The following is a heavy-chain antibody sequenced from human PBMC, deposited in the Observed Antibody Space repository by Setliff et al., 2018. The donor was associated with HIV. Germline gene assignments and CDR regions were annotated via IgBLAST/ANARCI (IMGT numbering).Heavy chain of an antibody. CDR1: GGSISSSNNY. CDR3: ARQQTALFVDY. CDR2: IYYSGST. D-gene: IGHD2-21*02. J-gene: IGHJ4*02. V-gene: IGHV4-39*01. Sequence: PSETLSLTCTVSGGSISSSNNYWGWIRQPPGKGLEWIGSIYYSGSTHYNPSLMSRVTMSVDTSKNQFSLKLTSVTAADMALYYCARQQTALFVDYWGQGTLVTVSS.